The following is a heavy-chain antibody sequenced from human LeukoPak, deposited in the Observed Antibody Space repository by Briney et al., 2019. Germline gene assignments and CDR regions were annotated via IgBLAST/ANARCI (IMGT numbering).Heavy chain of an antibody. CDR2: VSAYDGST. Sequence: GASVSVSCKASGYTFTSYGISWVRQAPGQGREWRGWVSAYDGSTSYAQKFQGRVTMTTDTSTSTAFMELRSLRSDDTAMYYCARDYTRAVRGVIDYWGQGTLVTVSS. CDR3: ARDYTRAVRGVIDY. J-gene: IGHJ4*02. CDR1: GYTFTSYG. D-gene: IGHD3-10*01. V-gene: IGHV1-18*01.